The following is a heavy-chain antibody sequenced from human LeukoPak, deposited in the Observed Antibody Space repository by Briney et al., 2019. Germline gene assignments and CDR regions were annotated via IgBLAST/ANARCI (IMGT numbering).Heavy chain of an antibody. D-gene: IGHD3-22*01. CDR3: ARQSAYYYDSSGYGY. CDR2: IYYSGST. V-gene: IGHV4-39*01. J-gene: IGHJ4*02. CDR1: GGSISSSSYY. Sequence: PSETLSLTCTVSGGSISSSSYYWGWIGRPPGKGLEGMGSIYYSGSTYYNPSLKSRVTISVDTSKNQFSLKLSSVTAADTAVYYCARQSAYYYDSSGYGYWGQGTLVTVSS.